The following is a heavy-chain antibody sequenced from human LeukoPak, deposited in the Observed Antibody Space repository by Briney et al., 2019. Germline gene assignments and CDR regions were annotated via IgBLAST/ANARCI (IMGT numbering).Heavy chain of an antibody. V-gene: IGHV4-39*01. D-gene: IGHD2-2*02. CDR3: ARLSGRVVPAAIPDY. CDR1: GGSISSSSYY. Sequence: SETLSLTCTVSGGSISSSSYYWGWIRQPPGKGLEWIGSIYYSGSTYYNPSLKSRVTISVDTSKNQFSLKLSSVTAADTAVYYCARLSGRVVPAAIPDYWGQGTLVTVSS. CDR2: IYYSGST. J-gene: IGHJ4*02.